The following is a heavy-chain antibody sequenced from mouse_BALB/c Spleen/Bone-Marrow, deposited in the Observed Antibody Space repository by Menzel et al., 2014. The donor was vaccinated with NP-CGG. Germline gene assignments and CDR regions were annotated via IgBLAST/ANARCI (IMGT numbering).Heavy chain of an antibody. V-gene: IGHV1-54*01. CDR3: ARAIYYDYDDGGPFAR. Sequence: QVQLQRPGAELVRPGPSVKVSSKAFAYALTNYLIEWIKKRPGQGLEWLGAINPGSDSSTYNEKFRGKATLTADNSSSTAYMQLSSLTSDDSAVYFCARAIYYDYDDGGPFARWGQGTLVTVSA. CDR1: AYALTNYL. CDR2: INPGSDSS. D-gene: IGHD2-4*01. J-gene: IGHJ3*01.